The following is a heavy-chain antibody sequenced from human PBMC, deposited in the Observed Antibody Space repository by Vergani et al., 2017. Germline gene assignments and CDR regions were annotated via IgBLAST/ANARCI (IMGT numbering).Heavy chain of an antibody. D-gene: IGHD3-22*01. CDR2: IYYSGST. CDR3: ARGVWMYYYDSSGYWYYFDY. CDR1: GGSISSYY. J-gene: IGHJ4*02. V-gene: IGHV4-59*12. Sequence: QVQLQESGPGLVKPSETLSLTCTVSGGSISSYYWSWIRQPPGKGLEWIGYIYYSGSTYYNPSLKSRVTISVDTSKNQFSLKLSSVTAADTAVYYCARGVWMYYYDSSGYWYYFDYWGQGTLVTVSS.